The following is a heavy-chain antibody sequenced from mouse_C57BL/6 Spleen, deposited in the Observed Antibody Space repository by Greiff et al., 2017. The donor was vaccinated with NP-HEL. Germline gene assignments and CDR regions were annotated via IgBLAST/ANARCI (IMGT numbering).Heavy chain of an antibody. V-gene: IGHV1-80*01. CDR1: GYAFSSYW. J-gene: IGHJ1*03. CDR3: ANRRWLSSYFDV. CDR2: IYPGDGDT. Sequence: VQLQQSGAELVKPGASVKISCKASGYAFSSYWMNWVKQRPGKGLEWIGQIYPGDGDTNYNGKFKGKATLTADISSSTAYMQLSSLTSEDSAVYCCANRRWLSSYFDVLGTGTTVTVSS. D-gene: IGHD1-1*02.